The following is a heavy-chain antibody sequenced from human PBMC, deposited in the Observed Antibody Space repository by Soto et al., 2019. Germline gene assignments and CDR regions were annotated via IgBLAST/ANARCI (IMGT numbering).Heavy chain of an antibody. J-gene: IGHJ4*02. D-gene: IGHD2-21*02. CDR2: INAGNGNT. CDR1: GYTFTSYA. Sequence: QVQHVQSGAEEKKPGASVKVSYKASGYTFTSYAMHWVRQAPGQRLEWMGWINAGNGNTKYSQKSQGRVTITRDTSASTAYMELSSLRSEDTAVYYCARSIVVVTALDYWGQGTLVTVSS. CDR3: ARSIVVVTALDY. V-gene: IGHV1-3*05.